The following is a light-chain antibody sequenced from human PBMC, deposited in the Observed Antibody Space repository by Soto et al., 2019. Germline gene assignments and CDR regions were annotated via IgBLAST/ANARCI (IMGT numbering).Light chain of an antibody. CDR2: GAS. J-gene: IGKJ1*01. Sequence: EIVMTQSPTTLSVSPGERATLSCRASQSVSSNLAWYQQKPGQAPRLLIYGASTRATGIPARFSGSGSGTEFTLTISSLQSEDFAVYYCQQYNNRWTFGQGTKVDIK. CDR3: QQYNNRWT. CDR1: QSVSSN. V-gene: IGKV3-15*01.